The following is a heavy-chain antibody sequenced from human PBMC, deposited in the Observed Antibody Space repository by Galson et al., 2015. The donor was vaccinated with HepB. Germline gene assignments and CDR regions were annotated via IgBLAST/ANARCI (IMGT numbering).Heavy chain of an antibody. V-gene: IGHV3-74*01. CDR1: GFTFSSYW. Sequence: SLRLSCAASGFTFSSYWMHWVRQAPGKGLVWVSRINSDGSSTSYADSVKGRFTISRDNAKNTLYLQMNSLRAEDTAVYYCARDQHSITMIVVAPLCYGMDVWGPGTPVTVSS. D-gene: IGHD3-22*01. CDR2: INSDGSST. CDR3: ARDQHSITMIVVAPLCYGMDV. J-gene: IGHJ6*02.